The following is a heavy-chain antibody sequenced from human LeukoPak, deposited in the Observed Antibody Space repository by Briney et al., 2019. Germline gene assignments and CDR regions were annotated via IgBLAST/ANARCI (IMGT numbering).Heavy chain of an antibody. CDR1: GFPFSSHW. CDR2: INQDGSEE. V-gene: IGHV3-7*01. J-gene: IGHJ4*02. Sequence: GGSLRLSCAVSGFPFSSHWVSWFRQSPGKGLEWVAHINQDGSEEYYVDSVKGRFTISRDNARNSQFLQMNSLRTEDTAVYYCASGGGWVFFNWGQGTLVTVSS. D-gene: IGHD6-19*01. CDR3: ASGGGWVFFN.